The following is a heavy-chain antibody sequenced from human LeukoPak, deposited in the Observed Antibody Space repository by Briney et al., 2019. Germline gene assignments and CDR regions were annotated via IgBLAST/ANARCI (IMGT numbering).Heavy chain of an antibody. CDR3: AKNPMAVTIPGVPSQGY. Sequence: PGGSLRVFCAASGFTFSSFGMHWVRQAPGKGLEWVAFISYDGSIKYYADSVKGRFTISRDDSKNTLYLQMSGLRTEDTAMYYCAKNPMAVTIPGVPSQGYWGQGTLVTVSS. CDR1: GFTFSSFG. V-gene: IGHV3-30*02. D-gene: IGHD3-3*01. J-gene: IGHJ4*02. CDR2: ISYDGSIK.